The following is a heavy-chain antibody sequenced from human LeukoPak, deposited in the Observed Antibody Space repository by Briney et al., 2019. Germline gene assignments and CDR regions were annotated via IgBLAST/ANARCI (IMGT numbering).Heavy chain of an antibody. CDR2: IYHSGST. CDR1: GGSISSGGYS. CDR3: ARAAYGDYDFDY. D-gene: IGHD4-17*01. J-gene: IGHJ4*02. Sequence: PSETLSLTCAVSGGSISSGGYSWSWIRQPPGTGLEWIGYIYHSGSTYYNPSLKSRVTISVDRSKNQFSLKLSSVTAADTAVYYCARAAYGDYDFDYWGQGTLVTVSS. V-gene: IGHV4-30-2*01.